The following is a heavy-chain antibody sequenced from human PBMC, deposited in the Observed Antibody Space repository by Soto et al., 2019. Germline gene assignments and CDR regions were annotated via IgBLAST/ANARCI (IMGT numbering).Heavy chain of an antibody. V-gene: IGHV1-69*13. D-gene: IGHD4-4*01. CDR3: ARYLGMTTVTWFDP. Sequence: SVKVSCKASGGTFSSYAISWVRQAPGQGLEWMGGIIPIFGTANYTQKFQGRVTITADESTSTAYMELSSLRSEDTAVYYCARYLGMTTVTWFDPWGQGTLVTVSS. J-gene: IGHJ5*02. CDR2: IIPIFGTA. CDR1: GGTFSSYA.